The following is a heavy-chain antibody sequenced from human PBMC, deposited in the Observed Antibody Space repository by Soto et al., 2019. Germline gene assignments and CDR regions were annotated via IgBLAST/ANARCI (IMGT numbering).Heavy chain of an antibody. V-gene: IGHV2-5*02. Sequence: QITLKESGPTLVKPTQTLTLTCIFSGFSFSADGVGVGWIRQPPGKALEWLALIYWDDDTRYRPSLKRRLTITKESPKSQVVLTMTNMAPLDTATYYCAHAFGGTSWPNDAFDVWGQGTVVTVSS. CDR2: IYWDDDT. D-gene: IGHD3-16*01. CDR3: AHAFGGTSWPNDAFDV. CDR1: GFSFSADGVG. J-gene: IGHJ3*01.